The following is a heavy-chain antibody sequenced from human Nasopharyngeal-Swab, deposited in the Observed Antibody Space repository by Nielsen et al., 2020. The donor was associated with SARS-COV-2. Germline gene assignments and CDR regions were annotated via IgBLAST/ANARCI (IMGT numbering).Heavy chain of an antibody. Sequence: GESLKISCAASGFTFSSYWMSWVRQAPGKGLQWVANIKQDGSEKYYVDSVKGRFTISRDNAKNSLYLQMNSLRAEDTALYYCAKGSDYDRPNDYWGQGTLVTVSS. CDR1: GFTFSSYW. V-gene: IGHV3-7*03. J-gene: IGHJ4*02. D-gene: IGHD3-22*01. CDR2: IKQDGSEK. CDR3: AKGSDYDRPNDY.